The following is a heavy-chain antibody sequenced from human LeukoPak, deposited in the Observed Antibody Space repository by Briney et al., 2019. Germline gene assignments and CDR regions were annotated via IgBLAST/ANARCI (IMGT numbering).Heavy chain of an antibody. Sequence: GASVKVSCKASGYTFNNYYMLWVRQAPGQGLEWMGIINPSGGSTSYAQKFQGRVTMTRDTSTSTVYMELSSLRSEDTAVYYCARDGNSWDFDYWGQGTLVTVSS. CDR2: INPSGGST. J-gene: IGHJ4*02. CDR1: GYTFNNYY. CDR3: ARDGNSWDFDY. D-gene: IGHD6-13*01. V-gene: IGHV1-46*02.